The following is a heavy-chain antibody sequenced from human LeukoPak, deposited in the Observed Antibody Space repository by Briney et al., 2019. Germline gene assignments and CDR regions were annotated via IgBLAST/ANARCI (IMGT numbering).Heavy chain of an antibody. V-gene: IGHV1-18*01. J-gene: IGHJ5*01. CDR1: GYTFTSYG. D-gene: IGHD6-13*01. CDR2: VSAYNGNT. CDR3: ARDRYRGYSSSFLFFS. Sequence: ASVKVSCKASGYTFTSYGISWVRQAPGQGLEWMGWVSAYNGNTNYAQKLQGRVTMTTDTSTSTAYMELRSLRSDDTAVYYCARDRYRGYSSSFLFFSWGQGTLVTVSS.